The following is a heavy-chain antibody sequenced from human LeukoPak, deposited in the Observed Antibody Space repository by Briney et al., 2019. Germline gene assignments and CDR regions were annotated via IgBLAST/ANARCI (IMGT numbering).Heavy chain of an antibody. V-gene: IGHV1-18*01. J-gene: IGHJ4*02. CDR2: ISAYNGNT. Sequence: ASVKVSCKACGGTFSSYAIRWVRQAPGQGLEWMGWISAYNGNTNYAQKLQGRVTMTTDTSTSTAYMELRSLRSDDTAVYYCARDYGVYGSGSSDYWGQGTLVTVSS. D-gene: IGHD3-10*01. CDR1: GGTFSSYA. CDR3: ARDYGVYGSGSSDY.